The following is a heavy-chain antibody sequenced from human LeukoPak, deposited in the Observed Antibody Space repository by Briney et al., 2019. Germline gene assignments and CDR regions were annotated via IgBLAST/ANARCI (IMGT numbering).Heavy chain of an antibody. Sequence: GGSLRLSCAASGFTFSSYAMSWVRHAPGKGLEWVSASSGSGGSTYYADSVKGRFTISRDNSKNTLYLQMNSLRAEDTAVYYCAPVGGWDIDYWGQGTLVTVSS. J-gene: IGHJ4*02. CDR2: SSGSGGST. CDR3: APVGGWDIDY. V-gene: IGHV3-23*01. CDR1: GFTFSSYA. D-gene: IGHD3-10*01.